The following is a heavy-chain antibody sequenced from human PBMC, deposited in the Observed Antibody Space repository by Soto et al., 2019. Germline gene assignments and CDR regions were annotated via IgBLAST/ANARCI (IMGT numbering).Heavy chain of an antibody. Sequence: QVQLQESGPGLVKPSQTLSLTCTVSGGSISSGDYYWSWIRQPPGKGLEWIGYIYYSGVTYYSPSLKSRLTISLDTSRTQFSLNLASVTAADTAVYYCARPEADFVSGQYFFDYWSQGTLVTVSS. V-gene: IGHV4-30-4*08. CDR1: GGSISSGDYY. CDR3: ARPEADFVSGQYFFDY. D-gene: IGHD3-3*01. CDR2: IYYSGVT. J-gene: IGHJ4*02.